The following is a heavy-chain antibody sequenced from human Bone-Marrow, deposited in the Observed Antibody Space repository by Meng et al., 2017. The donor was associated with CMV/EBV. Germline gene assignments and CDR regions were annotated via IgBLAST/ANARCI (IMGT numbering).Heavy chain of an antibody. CDR2: IYGGQTT. CDR3: ARSMSTFDY. CDR1: EFTVSRNY. Sequence: GESLKISCAASEFTVSRNYMNWVRQAPGKGLEWVSVIYGGQTTYYADSVKGRFTTSRDNAKNSLYLQMNSLRAEDTAVYYCARSMSTFDYWGQGTLVTVSS. J-gene: IGHJ4*02. V-gene: IGHV3-53*01.